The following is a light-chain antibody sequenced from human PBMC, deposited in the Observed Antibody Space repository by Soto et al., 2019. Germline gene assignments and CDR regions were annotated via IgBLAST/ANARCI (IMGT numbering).Light chain of an antibody. CDR1: SSNIGSNT. CDR2: NNN. V-gene: IGLV1-44*01. J-gene: IGLJ1*01. CDR3: AAWDDSLKGLD. Sequence: QSVLTQPPSASGTPGQRVTISCSGSSSNIGSNTVNWYQQLPGTAPKLLIYNNNQRPSGVPDRFSGSKSGTSASVAISGLQSEDEADYYSAAWDDSLKGLDFGTGTQLTAL.